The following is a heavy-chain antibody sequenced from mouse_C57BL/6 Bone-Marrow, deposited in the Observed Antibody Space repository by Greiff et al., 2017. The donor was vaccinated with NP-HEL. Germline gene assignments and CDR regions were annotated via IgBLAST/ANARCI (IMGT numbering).Heavy chain of an antibody. CDR2: IYPGDGDT. CDR3: ARNPLLNGYYFDY. D-gene: IGHD2-1*01. J-gene: IGHJ2*01. Sequence: VQLQQSGAELVKPGASVKISCKASGYAFSSYWMNWVKQRPGKGLEWIGQIYPGDGDTNYNGKFKGKATLTADKSSSTAYMQLSSLTSEDSAVYFCARNPLLNGYYFDYWGQGTTLTVSS. CDR1: GYAFSSYW. V-gene: IGHV1-80*01.